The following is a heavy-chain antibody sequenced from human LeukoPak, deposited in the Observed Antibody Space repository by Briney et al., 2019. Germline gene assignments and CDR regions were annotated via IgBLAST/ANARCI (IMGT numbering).Heavy chain of an antibody. CDR3: TTDLLD. J-gene: IGHJ4*02. V-gene: IGHV3-15*07. CDR2: IKSKNDGGTK. D-gene: IGHD2-15*01. CDR1: GFTFSNAW. Sequence: GGSLTLSCAASGFTFSNAWMNWVRQAPGKGLEWVGRIKSKNDGGTKDYAAPVKGRFTTSRDDSKNKLYLQMNSLKTEDTAVYYCTTDLLDWGQGTLVTVSS.